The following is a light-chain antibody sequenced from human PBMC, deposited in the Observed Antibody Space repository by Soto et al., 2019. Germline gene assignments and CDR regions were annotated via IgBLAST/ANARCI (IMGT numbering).Light chain of an antibody. CDR2: DGS. J-gene: IGKJ4*01. CDR1: QSVRSSY. CDR3: QQYDYSAPLS. Sequence: EMVLTQSPATLSLSPGDRATLSCGASQSVRSSYVAWYQQKAGLAPRLLIYDGSSRASGIPDRFSGSWSGTACTLTIGRLAPADFAVYSCQQYDYSAPLSFGGGTKVEMK. V-gene: IGKV3D-20*01.